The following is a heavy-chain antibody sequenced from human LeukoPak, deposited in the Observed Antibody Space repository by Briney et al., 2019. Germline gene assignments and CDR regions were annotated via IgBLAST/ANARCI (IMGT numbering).Heavy chain of an antibody. V-gene: IGHV3-66*01. Sequence: GGSLRLSCAASGFTFSSYAMSWVRQAPGKGLEWVSVIYSGGSTYYADSVKGRFTISRDNSKNTLYLQMNSLRVEDTAVYYCARDLALGYWGQGTLVTVSS. CDR3: ARDLALGY. CDR1: GFTFSSYA. D-gene: IGHD5-12*01. J-gene: IGHJ4*02. CDR2: IYSGGST.